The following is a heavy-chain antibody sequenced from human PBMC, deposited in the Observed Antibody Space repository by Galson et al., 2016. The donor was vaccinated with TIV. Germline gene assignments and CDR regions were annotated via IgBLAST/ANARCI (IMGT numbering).Heavy chain of an antibody. Sequence: SLRLSCEASGFTFNNYAMHWVRQAPGKGLEWVSGISGSGGITYIAESVKGRFAISRDNSKDTLYLQLNSLRAEDTAVYYCAKRRNYGGDALESWGQGTMVTVSS. J-gene: IGHJ3*02. CDR3: AKRRNYGGDALES. V-gene: IGHV3-23*01. CDR1: GFTFNNYA. D-gene: IGHD4-23*01. CDR2: ISGSGGIT.